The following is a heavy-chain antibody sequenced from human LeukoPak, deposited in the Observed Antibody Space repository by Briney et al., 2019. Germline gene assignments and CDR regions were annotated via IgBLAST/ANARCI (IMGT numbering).Heavy chain of an antibody. CDR3: ARQMGPYSPFDY. J-gene: IGHJ4*02. CDR1: GYTFTGYY. D-gene: IGHD2-21*01. CDR2: INPNSGGT. Sequence: ASVKVSCKASGYTFTGYYMHWVRQAPGQGLEWMGWINPNSGGTSYAQKFQGRVTMTRDTSISTAYMELSRLRSDDTAVYYCARQMGPYSPFDYWGQGTLVTVSS. V-gene: IGHV1-2*02.